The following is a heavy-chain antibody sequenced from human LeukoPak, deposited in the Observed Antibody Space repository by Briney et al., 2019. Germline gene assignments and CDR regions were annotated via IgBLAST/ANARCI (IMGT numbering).Heavy chain of an antibody. CDR1: GGSISSYY. CDR2: IYYSGGT. V-gene: IGHV4-59*01. CDR3: ARDSSSGYYTFDY. D-gene: IGHD3-22*01. J-gene: IGHJ4*02. Sequence: PSETLSHTCTVSGGSISSYYWSWIRQPPGKGLEWIGYIYYSGGTNYNPSLKSRVTISVDTSKNQFSLKLRSVTAADTALYYCARDSSSGYYTFDYWGQGTQVTVSS.